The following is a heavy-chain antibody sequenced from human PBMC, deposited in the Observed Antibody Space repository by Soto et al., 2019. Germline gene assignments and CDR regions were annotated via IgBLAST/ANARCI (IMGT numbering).Heavy chain of an antibody. J-gene: IGHJ4*02. CDR1: GFTFSSYG. V-gene: IGHV3-30*18. Sequence: PGGSLRLSCAASGFTFSSYGMHWVRQAPGKGLEWVAVISYDGSNKYYADSVKGRFTISRDNSKNTLYLQMNSLRAEDTAVYYCEKDQLGYGDYLVSLEADYWGQGTVATVSS. CDR2: ISYDGSNK. D-gene: IGHD4-17*01. CDR3: EKDQLGYGDYLVSLEADY.